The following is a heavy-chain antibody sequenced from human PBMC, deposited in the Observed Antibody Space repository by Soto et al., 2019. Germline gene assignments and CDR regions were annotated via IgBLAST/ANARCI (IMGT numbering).Heavy chain of an antibody. V-gene: IGHV3-48*03. J-gene: IGHJ6*03. CDR3: AHHATSGRTTCNYYCMDI. Sequence: EVQLVESGGGLVQPGGSLRLSCAASGFTFRSYEMNWVRQAPGKGLEWVSYISSRGRTIYYADSVKGRFTISRDNAKKKLNIHLNSLRAEDRGVYSGAHHATSGRTTCNYYCMDIWGQGTTVTVSS. CDR1: GFTFRSYE. D-gene: IGHD2-15*01. CDR2: ISSRGRTI.